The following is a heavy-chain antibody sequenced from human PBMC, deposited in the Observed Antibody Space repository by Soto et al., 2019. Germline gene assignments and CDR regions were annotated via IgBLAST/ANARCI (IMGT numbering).Heavy chain of an antibody. CDR2: INSVSGGA. J-gene: IGHJ4*02. CDR3: ARGGSYYAH. Sequence: QVQLVQSGAEVKQPGASVRVSCKASGDTHTIYFIHWLRQAPGQGLEWMGWINSVSGGANYAPRFQGRVAMTRDRSSATAFMELSRLRSDDTAVYYCARGGSYYAHWGQGNLVTVSS. CDR1: GDTHTIYF. V-gene: IGHV1-2*02. D-gene: IGHD1-26*01.